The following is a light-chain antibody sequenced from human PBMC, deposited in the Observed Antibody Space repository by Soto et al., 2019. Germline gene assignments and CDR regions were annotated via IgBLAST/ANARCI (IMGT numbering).Light chain of an antibody. CDR2: WAS. CDR1: QSILHSSTNRNY. CDR3: QQYYHTPPT. Sequence: IVISQSPDSLAVSLGERATFNCKSSQSILHSSTNRNYLAWYQQKPGQPLRLLFYWASTRASGVPDRFSASGSATDFTLTISTLQAEDVAVYHCQQYYHTPPTFGQGTKVDIK. J-gene: IGKJ1*01. V-gene: IGKV4-1*01.